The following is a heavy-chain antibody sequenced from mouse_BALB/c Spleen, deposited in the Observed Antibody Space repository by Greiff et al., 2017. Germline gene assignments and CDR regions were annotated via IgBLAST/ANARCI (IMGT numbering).Heavy chain of an antibody. CDR3: AREGSPYYFDY. J-gene: IGHJ2*01. V-gene: IGHV5-9-4*01. Sequence: EVKLMESGGGLVKPGGSLKLSCAASGFTFSSYAMSWVRQSPEKRLEWVAEIRSGGSYTYYPDTVTGRFTISRDNAKNTLYLEMSSLRSEDTAMYYCAREGSPYYFDYWGQGTTLTVSS. CDR2: IRSGGSYT. CDR1: GFTFSSYA.